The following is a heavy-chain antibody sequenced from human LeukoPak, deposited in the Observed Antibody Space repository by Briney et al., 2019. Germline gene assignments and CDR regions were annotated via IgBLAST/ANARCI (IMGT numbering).Heavy chain of an antibody. J-gene: IGHJ4*02. D-gene: IGHD1-26*01. V-gene: IGHV4-39*07. CDR1: GGSISTTNYY. CDR2: VYYSGST. Sequence: SETLSLTCTVSGGSISTTNYYWGWIRQSPGKGLEWFGCVYYSGSTYYNPSLKSRVTISVGTSQNQFSLKLSSVTAADTAVYYCARSFGSYTDYWGQGTLVTVSS. CDR3: ARSFGSYTDY.